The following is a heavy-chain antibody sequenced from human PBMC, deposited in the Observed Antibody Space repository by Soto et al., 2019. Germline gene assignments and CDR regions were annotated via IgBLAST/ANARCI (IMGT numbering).Heavy chain of an antibody. Sequence: SETLSLTCAVSSGSISSSNWWIWVRQPPGKGLEWIGEIYHSGSTNYNPSLKSRVTISVDKSKNQFSLKLSSVTAADTAVYYCARVVTIFGVVIRDSQNYMDVWGKGTTVTVS. CDR3: ARVVTIFGVVIRDSQNYMDV. V-gene: IGHV4-4*02. CDR2: IYHSGST. D-gene: IGHD3-3*01. J-gene: IGHJ6*03. CDR1: SGSISSSNW.